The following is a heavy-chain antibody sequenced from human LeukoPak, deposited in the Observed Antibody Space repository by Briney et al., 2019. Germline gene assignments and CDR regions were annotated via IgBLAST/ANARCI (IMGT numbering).Heavy chain of an antibody. Sequence: SETLSLTCAVYGGSFSGYYWSWIRQPPGKGLEWIGEINHSGSTNYNPSLKSRVTISVDTSKNQFSLKLSSETAADTAVYYCARDHGDDYGDYFDYWGQGTLVTVSS. V-gene: IGHV4-34*01. CDR3: ARDHGDDYGDYFDY. D-gene: IGHD4-17*01. CDR2: INHSGST. CDR1: GGSFSGYY. J-gene: IGHJ4*02.